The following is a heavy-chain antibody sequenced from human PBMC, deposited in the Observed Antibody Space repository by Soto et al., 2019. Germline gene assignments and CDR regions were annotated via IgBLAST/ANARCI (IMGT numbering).Heavy chain of an antibody. CDR1: GGSFSGYY. D-gene: IGHD6-19*01. J-gene: IGHJ3*02. Sequence: SETLSLPCAVYGGSFSGYYWSWIRQPPGKGLEWIGEINHSGSTNYNPSLKSRVTISVDTSKNQFSLKLSSVTAADTAVYYCARGTVAGYDAFDIWGQGTMVTVSS. V-gene: IGHV4-34*01. CDR3: ARGTVAGYDAFDI. CDR2: INHSGST.